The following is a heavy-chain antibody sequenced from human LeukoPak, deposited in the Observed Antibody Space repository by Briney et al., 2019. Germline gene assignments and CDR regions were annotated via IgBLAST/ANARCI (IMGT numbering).Heavy chain of an antibody. V-gene: IGHV3-30*18. Sequence: GGSLRLSCAASGFTFSSYGMHWVRQAPGKGLEWVAVISYDGSNKYYADSVKGRFTISRDNSKNTLYLQMNSLRAEDTAVYYCAKDVDDSSGYYDYWGQGTLVTVSS. J-gene: IGHJ4*02. CDR3: AKDVDDSSGYYDY. CDR1: GFTFSSYG. CDR2: ISYDGSNK. D-gene: IGHD3-22*01.